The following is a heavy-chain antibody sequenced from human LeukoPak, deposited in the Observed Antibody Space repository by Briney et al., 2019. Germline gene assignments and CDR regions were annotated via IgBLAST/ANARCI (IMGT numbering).Heavy chain of an antibody. D-gene: IGHD1-26*01. V-gene: IGHV4-34*01. J-gene: IGHJ4*02. CDR3: ARGLLWEPQRVVGY. CDR2: INHSGST. Sequence: SETLSLTCAVYGGSFSGYYWSWTRQPPGKGLEWIGEINHSGSTNYNPSLKSRVTISVDTSKNQFSLKLSSVTAADTAVYYCARGLLWEPQRVVGYWGQGTLVTVSS. CDR1: GGSFSGYY.